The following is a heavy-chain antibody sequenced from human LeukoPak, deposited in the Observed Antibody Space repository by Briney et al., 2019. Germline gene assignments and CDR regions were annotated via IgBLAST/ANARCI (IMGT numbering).Heavy chain of an antibody. D-gene: IGHD3-10*01. CDR1: GYTFTGYY. CDR3: ARGSLTMVRGVNHYYYYYGMDV. J-gene: IGHJ6*04. Sequence: ASVKVSCKASGYTFTGYYMHWVRQAPGQGLEWMGWINPNSGGTNYAQKFQGWVTMTRDTSISTAYMELSRLRSDDTAVYYCARGSLTMVRGVNHYYYYYGMDVWGKGTTVTVSS. CDR2: INPNSGGT. V-gene: IGHV1-2*04.